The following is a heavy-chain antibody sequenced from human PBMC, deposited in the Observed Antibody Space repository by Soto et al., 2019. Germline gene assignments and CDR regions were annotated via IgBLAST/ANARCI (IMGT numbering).Heavy chain of an antibody. CDR3: AREKVYDSSGYYYYNVMDV. J-gene: IGHJ6*02. D-gene: IGHD3-22*01. CDR1: GGSISRYY. CDR2: IYISGST. V-gene: IGHV4-4*07. Sequence: SETLSLTCTVSGGSISRYYWSWIRQPAGKGLEWIGRIYISGSTNYNPSLKSRVTMSVDTSKNQFSLKLSSVTAADTAVYYCAREKVYDSSGYYYYNVMDVWGQGTTVTVSS.